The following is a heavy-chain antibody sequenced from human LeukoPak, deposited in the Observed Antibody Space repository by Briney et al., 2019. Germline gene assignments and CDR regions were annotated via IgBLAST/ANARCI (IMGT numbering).Heavy chain of an antibody. Sequence: SQTLSLTCTVPGGSISSGGYYWSWVRQHPGKGLEWIGYIYYSGSTYYNPSLKSRVTISVDTSKNQFSLKLSSVTAADTAVYYCARDPYCSGGSCYGSAQGMDVWGQGTTVTVSS. CDR3: ARDPYCSGGSCYGSAQGMDV. V-gene: IGHV4-31*03. CDR1: GGSISSGGYY. J-gene: IGHJ6*02. D-gene: IGHD2-15*01. CDR2: IYYSGST.